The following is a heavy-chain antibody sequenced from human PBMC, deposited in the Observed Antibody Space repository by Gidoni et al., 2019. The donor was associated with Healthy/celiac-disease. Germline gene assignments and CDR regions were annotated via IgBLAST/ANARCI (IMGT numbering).Heavy chain of an antibody. V-gene: IGHV1-2*04. Sequence: QVQLVQSGAEVKKPGASVKVSCKASGYPFTGYYMHWVRQAPGQGLEWMGWINPNSGGTNYAQKFQGWVTMTRDTSISTAYMELSRLRSDDTAVYYCARAPIAAAANYYYYGMDVWGQGTTVTVSS. CDR1: GYPFTGYY. CDR3: ARAPIAAAANYYYYGMDV. D-gene: IGHD6-13*01. J-gene: IGHJ6*02. CDR2: INPNSGGT.